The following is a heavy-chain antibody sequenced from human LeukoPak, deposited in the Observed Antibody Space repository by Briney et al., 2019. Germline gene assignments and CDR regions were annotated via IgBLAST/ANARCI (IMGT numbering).Heavy chain of an antibody. V-gene: IGHV3-64D*06. CDR1: GFTFSTYV. Sequence: GGSLGLSCSVSGFTFSTYVVHWVRQAPGKGLEYVSAISSNGDNTYYADSVKGRFTISRDNSKNTLYLQMSSLRPDDTAVYFCVRGTGYWGQGTLVTVSS. CDR2: ISSNGDNT. CDR3: VRGTGY. J-gene: IGHJ4*02.